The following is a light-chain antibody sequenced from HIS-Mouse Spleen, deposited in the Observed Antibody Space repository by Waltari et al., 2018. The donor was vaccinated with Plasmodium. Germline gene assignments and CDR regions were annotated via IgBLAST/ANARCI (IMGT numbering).Light chain of an antibody. J-gene: IGLJ2*01. V-gene: IGLV2-8*01. Sequence: QSALTQPPSASGCPGQSVTISCTGTSSDVGGDNNVSWSQQHPGKPPKLMIYEVTKRPSGVPDRFSGSKSGNTASLTVSGLQAEDEADYYCSSYAGSNNLVFGGGTKLTVL. CDR1: SSDVGGDNN. CDR3: SSYAGSNNLV. CDR2: EVT.